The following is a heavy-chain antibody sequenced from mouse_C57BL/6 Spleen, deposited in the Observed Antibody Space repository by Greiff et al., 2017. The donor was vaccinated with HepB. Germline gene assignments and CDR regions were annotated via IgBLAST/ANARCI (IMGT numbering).Heavy chain of an antibody. J-gene: IGHJ4*01. CDR2: INPSSGYT. CDR3: ACYYGSSYYAMDY. D-gene: IGHD1-1*01. CDR1: GYTFTSYW. Sequence: VQRVESGAELAKPGASVKLSCKASGYTFTSYWMHWVKQRPGQGLEWIGYINPSSGYTKYNQKFKDKATLTADKSSSTAYMQLSSLTYEDSAVYYCACYYGSSYYAMDYWGQGTSVTVSS. V-gene: IGHV1-7*01.